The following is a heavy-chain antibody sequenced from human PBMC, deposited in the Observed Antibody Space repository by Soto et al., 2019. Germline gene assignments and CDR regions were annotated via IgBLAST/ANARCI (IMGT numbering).Heavy chain of an antibody. V-gene: IGHV1-18*01. D-gene: IGHD6-6*01. J-gene: IGHJ4*02. CDR1: GYTFSNYG. Sequence: QVKLVQSGAEVKKPGASVKVSGQASGYTFSNYGFSWVRQAPGQGLEWMGWISGYNGNTNYAERLQGRVTMTTDTSTTTAYMELKSLRYDDTALYYCAREGQLGYWGQGTPVTVSS. CDR2: ISGYNGNT. CDR3: AREGQLGY.